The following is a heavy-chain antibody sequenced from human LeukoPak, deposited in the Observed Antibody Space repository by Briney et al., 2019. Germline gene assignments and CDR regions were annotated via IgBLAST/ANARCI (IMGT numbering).Heavy chain of an antibody. J-gene: IGHJ6*02. CDR1: GFTFSNYA. CDR3: ARDLQDYYYYGMDV. V-gene: IGHV3-33*01. Sequence: GRSLRLSCAASGFTFSNYAMHWVRQAPGKGREGLAVIWYDGSNKYYADSVKGRFTISRDNSKNTLYLQMNSLRAEDTAVYYCARDLQDYYYYGMDVWGQGTTVTVSS. CDR2: IWYDGSNK. D-gene: IGHD4-11*01.